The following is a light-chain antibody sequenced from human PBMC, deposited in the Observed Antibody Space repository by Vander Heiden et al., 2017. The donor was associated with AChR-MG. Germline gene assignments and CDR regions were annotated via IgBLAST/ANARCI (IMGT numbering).Light chain of an antibody. CDR2: GAS. V-gene: IGKV3D-15*01. Sequence: EIVMPQSPATLSVSPGERATLSCRASQSVSSNLAWYQQKPGQAPRLLIYGASTRATGIPARFSGSGSGTEFTLTISSLQSEDFAVYYCQQYKNGPRTFGQGTKVEIK. CDR3: QQYKNGPRT. J-gene: IGKJ1*01. CDR1: QSVSSN.